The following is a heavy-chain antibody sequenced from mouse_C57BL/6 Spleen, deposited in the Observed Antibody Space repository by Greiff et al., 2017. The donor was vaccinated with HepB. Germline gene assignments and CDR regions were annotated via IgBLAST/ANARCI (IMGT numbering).Heavy chain of an antibody. CDR2: IDPETGGT. CDR3: TTLAVVARGDY. V-gene: IGHV1-15*01. Sequence: VKLMESGAELVRPGASVTLSCKASGYTFTDYEMHWVKQTPVHGLEWIGAIDPETGGTAYNQKFKGKAILTADKSSSTAYMELRSLTSEDSAVYYCTTLAVVARGDYWGQGTTLTVSS. CDR1: GYTFTDYE. D-gene: IGHD1-1*01. J-gene: IGHJ2*01.